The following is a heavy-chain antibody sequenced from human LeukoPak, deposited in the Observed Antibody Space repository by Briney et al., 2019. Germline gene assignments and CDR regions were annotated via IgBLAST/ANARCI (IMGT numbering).Heavy chain of an antibody. CDR1: GFTFSSYG. CDR2: IRYDGSNK. J-gene: IGHJ3*02. D-gene: IGHD3-16*01. Sequence: GGSLRLSCAASGFTFSSYGMHWVRQAPGKGLEWVAFIRYDGSNKYYADSVKGRFTISRDNSKNTLYLQMNSLRAEDTAVYYCAKDQGTSWGFAFDIWGQGTMVTVSS. CDR3: AKDQGTSWGFAFDI. V-gene: IGHV3-30*02.